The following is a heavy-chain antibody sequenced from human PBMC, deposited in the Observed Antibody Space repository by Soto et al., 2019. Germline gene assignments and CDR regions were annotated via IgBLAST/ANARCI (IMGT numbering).Heavy chain of an antibody. V-gene: IGHV3-23*01. J-gene: IGHJ5*02. Sequence: EVQVLESGGGLVQPGGSLSLSCAASGFAFSTYAMSWVRQAPGKGLEWVASISGSGGSTYYADSAKGRFTISRDNSQNTVILQMNNLRAEDTAVYHRAKGTYSGYVSWFDPWGQGTLVSVSS. CDR3: AKGTYSGYVSWFDP. D-gene: IGHD5-12*01. CDR1: GFAFSTYA. CDR2: ISGSGGST.